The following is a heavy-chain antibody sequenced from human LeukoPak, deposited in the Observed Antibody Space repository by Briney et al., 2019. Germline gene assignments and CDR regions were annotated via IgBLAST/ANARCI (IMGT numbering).Heavy chain of an antibody. D-gene: IGHD3-22*01. Sequence: ASVKVSCKASGYTFTGYYIHWVRQAPGQGLEWMGWISPNSGGTNYAQKFQGRVTMTRDTSISTAYTELRRLRSDDRAVYYCARGPPTIVVVITTGDFDSWGQGTLVTVSS. CDR1: GYTFTGYY. CDR3: ARGPPTIVVVITTGDFDS. V-gene: IGHV1-2*02. CDR2: ISPNSGGT. J-gene: IGHJ4*02.